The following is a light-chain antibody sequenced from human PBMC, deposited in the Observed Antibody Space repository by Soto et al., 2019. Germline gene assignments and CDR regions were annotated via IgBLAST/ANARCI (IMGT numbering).Light chain of an antibody. J-gene: IGKJ1*01. CDR3: QQYASSKGT. CDR2: GAS. CDR1: QSVSSKY. V-gene: IGKV3-20*01. Sequence: VLTQFPRTLSLSPGEIATLASMASQSVSSKYLAWYQQKRGQAPRLLIWGASIRATGLPDRFSGGGSGTDFTLTISRLEAEDFAVYYCQQYASSKGTFGEGPKVDIK.